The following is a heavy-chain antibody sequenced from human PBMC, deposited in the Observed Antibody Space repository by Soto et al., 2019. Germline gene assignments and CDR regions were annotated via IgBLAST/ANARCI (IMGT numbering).Heavy chain of an antibody. V-gene: IGHV3-23*01. CDR2: NSGGGSNT. D-gene: IGHD4-4*01. CDR3: AKDSNKYSSSLRGRYFDY. Sequence: EVQLLEAGGGLGQRGGSLRLSCAASGFPFGAMSWVGFARVPGNGLEWDFGNSGGGSNTFYADSGKGRFTISRDNSKNTLLLQMNSLGAEDTAVYYCAKDSNKYSSSLRGRYFDYWGQGIGVTVSS. J-gene: IGHJ4*02. CDR1: GFPFGAMS.